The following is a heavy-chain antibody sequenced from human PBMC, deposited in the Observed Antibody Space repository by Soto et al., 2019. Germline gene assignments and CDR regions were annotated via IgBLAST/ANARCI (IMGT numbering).Heavy chain of an antibody. CDR1: GYTFTGHY. V-gene: IGHV1-2*02. J-gene: IGHJ4*02. D-gene: IGHD3-22*01. Sequence: ASVKVSCKASGYTFTGHYIHWVRQAPEQGPEWMGEIGPESGATRYAQRFQGRVTMTRDMSITTVYMELNQFPLKLSSVTAADTAVYYCARLGYDSSGYCFDYWGQGTLVTVSS. CDR2: IGPESGAT. CDR3: ARLGYDSSGYCFDY.